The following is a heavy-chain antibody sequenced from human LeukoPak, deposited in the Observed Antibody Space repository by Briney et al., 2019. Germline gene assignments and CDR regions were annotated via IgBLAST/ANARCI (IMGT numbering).Heavy chain of an antibody. CDR1: GYTFTGYY. Sequence: ASVKVSCKASGYTFTGYYMHWVRQAPGQGLEWMGWINPNSGSTNYAQKFQGRVTMTRDTSISTAYMELSRLRSDDTAVYYCARVLVATILFDYWGQGTLVTVSS. CDR3: ARVLVATILFDY. D-gene: IGHD5-12*01. V-gene: IGHV1-2*02. CDR2: INPNSGST. J-gene: IGHJ4*02.